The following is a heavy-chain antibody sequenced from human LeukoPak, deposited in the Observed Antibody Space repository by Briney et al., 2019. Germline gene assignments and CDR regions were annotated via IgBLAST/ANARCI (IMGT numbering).Heavy chain of an antibody. J-gene: IGHJ4*02. V-gene: IGHV4-59*01. D-gene: IGHD4-11*01. CDR1: GASITTYY. CDR3: ARLSLVTVTLDY. Sequence: SETLSLTCTVSGASITTYYWSWVRQPPGKGLEWIGYIFYSGSTNYNPSLKSRVTISVGPSKNQFSLKLSPVTASDTAVYYCARLSLVTVTLDYWGQGALVTVSS. CDR2: IFYSGST.